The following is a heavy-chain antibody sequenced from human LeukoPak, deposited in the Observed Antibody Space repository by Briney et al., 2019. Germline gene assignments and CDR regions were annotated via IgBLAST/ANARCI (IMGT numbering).Heavy chain of an antibody. V-gene: IGHV4-38-2*01. CDR2: IYHSGST. CDR3: PREGGSTSSTYDY. Sequence: PSDTLSLTCALSGYSISSGYYWGWTRQPPGKGLEWIGRIYHSGSTYYNPTRHSRVTLLVDTSKTQFCPTMSSVTSQHTAVAYLPREGGSTSSTYDYWGQGTLVTVSS. CDR1: GYSISSGYY. D-gene: IGHD2-2*01. J-gene: IGHJ4*02.